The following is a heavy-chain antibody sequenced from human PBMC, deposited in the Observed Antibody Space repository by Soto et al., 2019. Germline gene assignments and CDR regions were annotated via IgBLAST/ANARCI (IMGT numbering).Heavy chain of an antibody. CDR3: AAPYSTGHRLLGY. CDR1: GFTFSDYS. D-gene: IGHD6-19*01. J-gene: IGHJ4*02. Sequence: GVLRLSCVASGFTFSDYSVSWVRQAPGKGLEWLSSISSSSTFTHYADSVKGRFTISRDNAKNSLYLQMNSLRAEDTAVYYCAAPYSTGHRLLGYWGQGTLVTSPQ. CDR2: ISSSSTFT. V-gene: IGHV3-21*01.